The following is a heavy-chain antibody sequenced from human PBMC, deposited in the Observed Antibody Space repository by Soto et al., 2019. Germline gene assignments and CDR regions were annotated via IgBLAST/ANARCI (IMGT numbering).Heavy chain of an antibody. Sequence: ASVKVSCKASGYTFTVYYIHCVLQSPLQWLEWMGWIIPKNGRTKYGQKFQDRVTMTRDTSISTAYMELSRLRSDDTAVYYCARGTFDNSGDYFAGWFDPWGQGTLVTVSS. J-gene: IGHJ5*02. CDR2: IIPKNGRT. V-gene: IGHV1-2*02. CDR3: ARGTFDNSGDYFAGWFDP. D-gene: IGHD3-22*01. CDR1: GYTFTVYY.